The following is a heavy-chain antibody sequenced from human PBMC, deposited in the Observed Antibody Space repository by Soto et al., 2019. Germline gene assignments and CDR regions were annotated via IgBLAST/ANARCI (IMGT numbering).Heavy chain of an antibody. CDR2: ISGHNGNT. J-gene: IGHJ4*01. CDR3: ASQRDGYHYGY. V-gene: IGHV1-18*01. Sequence: QVQLVQSGAEVKKPGASVKVSCKASGYTFTSYGISWVRQAPGQGLEWMGWISGHNGNTDSAQKLKGRVTMPTATATSTGSMELRSLRSADTAVYYCASQRDGYHYGYWGRGTLVTV. D-gene: IGHD5-12*01. CDR1: GYTFTSYG.